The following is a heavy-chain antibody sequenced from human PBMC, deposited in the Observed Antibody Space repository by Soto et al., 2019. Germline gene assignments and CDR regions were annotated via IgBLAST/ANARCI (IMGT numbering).Heavy chain of an antibody. V-gene: IGHV4-59*01. D-gene: IGHD4-17*01. Sequence: SETLSLTCTVSGGSISSYYWSWIRQPPGKGLEWIGYIYYSGSTNYNPSLKSRVTISVDTSKNQFSLKLSSVTAADTAVYYCARSDYGDYYAFDIWGQGTMVTVSS. J-gene: IGHJ3*02. CDR2: IYYSGST. CDR3: ARSDYGDYYAFDI. CDR1: GGSISSYY.